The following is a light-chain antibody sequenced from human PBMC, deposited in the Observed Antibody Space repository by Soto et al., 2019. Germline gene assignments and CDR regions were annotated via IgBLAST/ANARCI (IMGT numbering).Light chain of an antibody. CDR3: CSYTDIALDVV. CDR1: SSDIGDYDY. V-gene: IGLV2-14*01. J-gene: IGLJ2*01. Sequence: QSALTQPASVSGSPGQSITISCTGTSSDIGDYDYVSWYQHLPGKAPKLLIFDVTHRPSGVSDRFSGSKSGITASLTISGVRPEDEADYYCCSYTDIALDVVFGGGTKLTVL. CDR2: DVT.